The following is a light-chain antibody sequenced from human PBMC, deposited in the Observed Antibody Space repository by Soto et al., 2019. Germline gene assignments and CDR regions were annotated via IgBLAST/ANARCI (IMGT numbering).Light chain of an antibody. CDR2: AAS. J-gene: IGKJ3*01. CDR1: QTITTY. V-gene: IGKV1-39*01. Sequence: DIQMTQSPSSLSASVGDRVTITCRASQTITTYLNWYQHKPGKAPELLIYAASSLQGGVPARFSGSGSGTDFTLTISSLQPEDFATYYCQHSFSTVFGPGTKVDIK. CDR3: QHSFSTV.